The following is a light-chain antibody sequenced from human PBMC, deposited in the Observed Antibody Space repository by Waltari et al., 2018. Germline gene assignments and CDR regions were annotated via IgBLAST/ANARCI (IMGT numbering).Light chain of an antibody. CDR3: SSYTGTTTLVV. V-gene: IGLV2-18*02. CDR1: SSDVGSYNL. CDR2: EVN. Sequence: QSALTQPPSVSGSPGQSVTISCTGTSSDVGSYNLVSWYQQPPGTAPKLMIYEVNNRPAGVPARFSGSKSGNTASLTISGLQAEDEADYYCSSYTGTTTLVVFGGGTKLTVL. J-gene: IGLJ2*01.